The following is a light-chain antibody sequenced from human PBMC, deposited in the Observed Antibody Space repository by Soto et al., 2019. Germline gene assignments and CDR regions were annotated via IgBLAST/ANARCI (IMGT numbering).Light chain of an antibody. CDR3: QQRSIWPLT. CDR2: DAS. V-gene: IGKV3-11*01. J-gene: IGKJ4*01. CDR1: QSVNNY. Sequence: EIVLTQSPVTLSLSPGERATLSCRASQSVNNYLAWYQQKPGQGPRLLIYDASNRATGIPARFSGSGSGTDFTLTISSLAPEDFAVYYCQQRSIWPLTFGGGTKVDIK.